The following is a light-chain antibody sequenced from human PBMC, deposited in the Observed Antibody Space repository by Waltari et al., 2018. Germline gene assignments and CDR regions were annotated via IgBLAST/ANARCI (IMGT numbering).Light chain of an antibody. V-gene: IGKV4-1*01. CDR2: WAS. CDR1: QSVLYSSNNKNY. CDR3: QQYYSTPNT. Sequence: DIVMTQSPDSLAVSLGERATINCQSRQSVLYSSNNKNYLAWYQQKPGQPPKLLIYWASTRGSGVPDRFSGSGSGTDFTLTIRSLQAEDVAVYYCQQYYSTPNTFGQGTKLEIK. J-gene: IGKJ2*01.